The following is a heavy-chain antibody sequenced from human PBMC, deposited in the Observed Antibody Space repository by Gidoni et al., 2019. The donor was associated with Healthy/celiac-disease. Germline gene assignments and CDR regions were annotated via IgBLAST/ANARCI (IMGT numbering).Heavy chain of an antibody. J-gene: IGHJ5*02. CDR1: GSTFTGYY. CDR3: ARDSSGWYDRWFDP. CDR2: INPNSGGT. V-gene: IGHV1-2*02. D-gene: IGHD6-19*01. Sequence: QVQLVHSGAEATKPGASVKVSCKASGSTFTGYYMHWVRQAPGQGIEWMGWINPNSGGTNYAQKFQGRVTITRDTSISTAYMELSRLRSDDTAVYYCARDSSGWYDRWFDPWGQGTLVTVSS.